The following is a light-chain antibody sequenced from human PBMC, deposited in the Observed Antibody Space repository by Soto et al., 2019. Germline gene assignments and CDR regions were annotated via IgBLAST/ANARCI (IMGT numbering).Light chain of an antibody. CDR1: QTIGSW. J-gene: IGKJ1*01. V-gene: IGKV1-5*01. CDR3: QQYSSFPRT. Sequence: DIQMTQSPSTLSASVGDRVTITCRASQTIGSWLAWYQQKPGKAPELLIYDASTLEGGVPSRFSGSGYGTEFSLNITSLQPDDFANFYCQQYSSFPRTFGQGTKVEIK. CDR2: DAS.